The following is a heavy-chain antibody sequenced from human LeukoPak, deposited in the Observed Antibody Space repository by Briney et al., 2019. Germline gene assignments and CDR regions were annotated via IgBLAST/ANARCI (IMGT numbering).Heavy chain of an antibody. CDR1: GGSFSGYY. CDR2: INHSGST. V-gene: IGHV4-34*01. Sequence: SETLSLTCAVYGGSFSGYYWSWIRQPPGKGLEWIGEINHSGSTNYNPSLKSRVTISVDTSKNQFSLKLSSVTAADTAVYYCARAMYESSGYYRVYYFDYWGQGTLVTVSS. J-gene: IGHJ4*02. CDR3: ARAMYESSGYYRVYYFDY. D-gene: IGHD3-22*01.